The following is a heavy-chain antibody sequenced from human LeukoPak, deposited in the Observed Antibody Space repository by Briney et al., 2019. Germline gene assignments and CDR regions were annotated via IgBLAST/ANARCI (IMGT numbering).Heavy chain of an antibody. V-gene: IGHV6-1*01. D-gene: IGHD6-13*01. CDR1: GDSHSSNSAG. CDR3: ARDNHPSSSSSYGMDV. J-gene: IGHJ6*02. CDR2: TYYRSKSYN. Sequence: SQTLSLTCALSGDSHSSNSAGWDWVRQSRWRGGEWGGSTYYRSKSYNGAAGAVKSQLNISPDTTKNEFSLQLNSVTPEDTAVYYCARDNHPSSSSSYGMDVWGQGTTVTVSS.